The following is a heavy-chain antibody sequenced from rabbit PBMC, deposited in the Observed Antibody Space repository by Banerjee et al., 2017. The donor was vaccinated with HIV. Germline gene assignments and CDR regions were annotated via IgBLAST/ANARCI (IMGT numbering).Heavy chain of an antibody. J-gene: IGHJ6*01. V-gene: IGHV1S45*01. CDR1: GFDFSSAYD. D-gene: IGHD2-1*01. CDR2: IYTGSSGST. CDR3: ARNYDL. Sequence: QEQLEESGGDLVKPGASLTLTCTASGFDFSSAYDMCWVRQAPGKGLEWIGHIYTGSSGSTYYASWAKGRFTISKTSSTTVTLQMTSLTAADTATYFCARNYDLWGPGTLVTVS.